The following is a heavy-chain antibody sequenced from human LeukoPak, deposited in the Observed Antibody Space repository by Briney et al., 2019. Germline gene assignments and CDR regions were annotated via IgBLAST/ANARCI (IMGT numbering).Heavy chain of an antibody. V-gene: IGHV3-7*01. CDR1: GFTLSSYW. CDR2: IKQDGREK. J-gene: IGHJ6*03. Sequence: GGSLRLSCAASGFTLSSYWMSWVCQAPGKGLECVANIKQDGREKYYVDSVKGRFNISRDNAKNTLYLQMKSLRAEDTAVYYCARDDYYSSGSYRKYYYYMDVWGKGTTVTVSS. D-gene: IGHD3-10*01. CDR3: ARDDYYSSGSYRKYYYYMDV.